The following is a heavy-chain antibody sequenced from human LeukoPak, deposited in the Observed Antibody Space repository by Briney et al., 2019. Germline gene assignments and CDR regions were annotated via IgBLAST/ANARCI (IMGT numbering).Heavy chain of an antibody. Sequence: SETLSLTCTVSGGSISSYYWSWIRQPPGKGLEWIGYIYYSGSTNYNPSLKSRVTISVDTSKNQFSLKLSSVTAADTAVYYCARVGDSSSWYYGMDVWGQGTTLSVSS. CDR1: GGSISSYY. CDR2: IYYSGST. V-gene: IGHV4-59*01. CDR3: ARVGDSSSWYYGMDV. D-gene: IGHD6-13*01. J-gene: IGHJ6*02.